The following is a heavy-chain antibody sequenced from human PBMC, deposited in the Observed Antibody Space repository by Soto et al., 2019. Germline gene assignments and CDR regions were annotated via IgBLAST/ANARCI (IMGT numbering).Heavy chain of an antibody. J-gene: IGHJ6*02. CDR2: IVVGSGNT. V-gene: IGHV1-58*01. CDR3: AATDGTLVYYYYGVDV. CDR1: GFTFTSSA. Sequence: ASVKVSCKASGFTFTSSAVQWVRQARGQRLEWIGWIVVGSGNTNYAQKFQERVTITRDMSTSTAYMELSSLRSEDTAVYYCAATDGTLVYYYYGVDVWGQGTTVTVSS. D-gene: IGHD1-26*01.